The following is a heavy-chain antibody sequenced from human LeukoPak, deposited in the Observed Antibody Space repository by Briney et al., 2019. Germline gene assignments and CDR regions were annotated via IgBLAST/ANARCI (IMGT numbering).Heavy chain of an antibody. CDR3: ARSSSWAPYFDY. Sequence: SETLSLTCTASGGSISSYYWSWIRQPAGKGLEWIGRIYTSGSTNYNPSLKSRVTMSVDTSKNQFSLKLSSVTAADTAVYYCARSSSWAPYFDYWGQGTLVTVSS. CDR1: GGSISSYY. V-gene: IGHV4-4*07. D-gene: IGHD6-13*01. CDR2: IYTSGST. J-gene: IGHJ4*02.